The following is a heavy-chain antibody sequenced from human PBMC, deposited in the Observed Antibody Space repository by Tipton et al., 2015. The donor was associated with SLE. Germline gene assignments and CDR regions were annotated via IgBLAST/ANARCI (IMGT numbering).Heavy chain of an antibody. Sequence: QSGAEVKKPGAPVKISCKASGYTFSNYPINWVRQAPGQGLEWLGWINTNTGNPMYAQDFTGRFVFSLDTSVSTSFLQISSLRPEDTAVYYCARPEMGYCSGGSCCFDYWGQGTLVTVSS. D-gene: IGHD2-15*01. CDR2: INTNTGNP. V-gene: IGHV7-4-1*02. CDR3: ARPEMGYCSGGSCCFDY. CDR1: GYTFSNYP. J-gene: IGHJ4*02.